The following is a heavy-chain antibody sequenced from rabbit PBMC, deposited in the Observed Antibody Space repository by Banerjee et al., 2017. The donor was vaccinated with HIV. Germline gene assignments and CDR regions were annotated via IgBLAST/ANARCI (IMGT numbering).Heavy chain of an antibody. J-gene: IGHJ4*01. D-gene: IGHD6-1*01. CDR2: IYTSSGST. Sequence: QQQLEESGGGLVKPGGTLTLTCTASGIDFSSYYYMCWVRQAPGKGLELIACIYTSSGSTWYASWVNGRFTISKTSSTTVTLQMTSLTAADTATYFCARNYYADYGYDNYFNLWGPGTLVTVS. V-gene: IGHV1S43*01. CDR1: GIDFSSYYY. CDR3: ARNYYADYGYDNYFNL.